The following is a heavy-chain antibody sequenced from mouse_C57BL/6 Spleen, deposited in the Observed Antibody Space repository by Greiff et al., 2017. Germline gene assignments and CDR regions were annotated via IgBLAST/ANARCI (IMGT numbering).Heavy chain of an antibody. J-gene: IGHJ4*01. CDR3: ARDDYYGSSHYYAMDY. CDR2: ISDGGSYT. V-gene: IGHV5-4*01. CDR1: GFTFSSYA. D-gene: IGHD1-1*01. Sequence: EVKVVESGGGLVKPGGSLKLSCAASGFTFSSYAMSWVRQTPEKRLEWVATISDGGSYTYYPDNVKGRFTISRDNAKNNLYLQMSHLKSEDTAMYYCARDDYYGSSHYYAMDYWGQGTSVTVSS.